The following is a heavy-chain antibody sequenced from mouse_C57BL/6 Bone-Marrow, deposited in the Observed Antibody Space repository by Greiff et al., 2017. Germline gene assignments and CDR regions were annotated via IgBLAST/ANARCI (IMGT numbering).Heavy chain of an antibody. V-gene: IGHV1-74*01. CDR2: IHPSDSDT. CDR1: GYTFTSSW. Sequence: QVQLQQPGAELVKPGASVKVSCKASGYTFTSSWMHWVKQRPGQGLEWIGRIHPSDSDTNYNQKFKGKATLTVDKSSSTAYMQLSILTSADSAVXYWAMRFYYCKVSYAMDYGGQGTSVTVSS. D-gene: IGHD1-1*01. J-gene: IGHJ4*01. CDR3: AMRFYYCKVSYAMDY.